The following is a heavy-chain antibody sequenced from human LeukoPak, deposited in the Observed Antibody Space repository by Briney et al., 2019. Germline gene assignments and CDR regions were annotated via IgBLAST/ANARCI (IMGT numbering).Heavy chain of an antibody. Sequence: GGSLRLSCAASGVIFSDSWMSWVRQAPGKGLEWVANIKQDGSEKFYVDSVKGRFTISRDNAKNSLYLQMNSLRVEDTAVYYCVGPGDCSSDSCFPYWGQGTLVTVSS. CDR2: IKQDGSEK. D-gene: IGHD2-2*01. V-gene: IGHV3-7*01. J-gene: IGHJ4*02. CDR3: VGPGDCSSDSCFPY. CDR1: GVIFSDSW.